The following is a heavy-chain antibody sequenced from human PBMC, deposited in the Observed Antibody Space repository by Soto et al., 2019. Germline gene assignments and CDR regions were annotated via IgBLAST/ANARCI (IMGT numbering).Heavy chain of an antibody. CDR1: GASITSGGYS. J-gene: IGHJ4*02. CDR3: ARYLLRGVIDY. Sequence: AXETLSLTCAVFGASITSGGYSGSWIRQPPGQGLDWIGYIYHSGDTFYSPSLRGRVTISVDRSKNQFSLNLASVTAADTAVYYCARYLLRGVIDYWGQGSLVTVSS. D-gene: IGHD3-10*01. CDR2: IYHSGDT. V-gene: IGHV4-30-2*01.